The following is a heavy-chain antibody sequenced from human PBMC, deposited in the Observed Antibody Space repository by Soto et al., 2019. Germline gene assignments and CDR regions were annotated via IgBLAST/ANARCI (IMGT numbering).Heavy chain of an antibody. CDR3: AHIVVAGLGYYFDY. Sequence: QITSKESGPTLVKPTQTLTLTCAFSGFSLSSTRLAVGWIRQPPEKALEWLALIYWDDDKRYSPFLKSRLTITKDTSKNQVVLTMSNMDPVDTARYYCAHIVVAGLGYYFDYWGQGTLVTVSS. CDR2: IYWDDDK. D-gene: IGHD6-19*01. J-gene: IGHJ4*02. V-gene: IGHV2-5*02. CDR1: GFSLSSTRLA.